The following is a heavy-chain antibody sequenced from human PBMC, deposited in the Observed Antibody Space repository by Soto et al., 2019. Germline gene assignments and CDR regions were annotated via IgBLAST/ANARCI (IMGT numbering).Heavy chain of an antibody. CDR3: ARDPGGALRAGDYYYYGMDV. CDR1: GGTFSSYA. J-gene: IGHJ6*02. Sequence: ASVKVSCKASGGTFSSYAISWVRQAPGQGLEWMGGIIPIFGTANYAQKFQGRVTITADESTSTAYMELSSLRSEDTAVYYCARDPGGALRAGDYYYYGMDVWGQGTTVTVSS. D-gene: IGHD4-17*01. CDR2: IIPIFGTA. V-gene: IGHV1-69*13.